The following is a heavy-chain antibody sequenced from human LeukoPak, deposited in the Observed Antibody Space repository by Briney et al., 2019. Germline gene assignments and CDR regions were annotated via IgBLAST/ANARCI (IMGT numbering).Heavy chain of an antibody. CDR1: GYTLTSYY. Sequence: ASVKVSCKASGYTLTSYYMHWVRQAPGQGLEWMGIINPNGGSTSYAQKFQGRVTMTRDTSTSTVYMELSSLRSEDTAVYCCARVRYSYGHGDYWGQGTLVTVSS. CDR2: INPNGGST. D-gene: IGHD5-18*01. V-gene: IGHV1-46*01. CDR3: ARVRYSYGHGDY. J-gene: IGHJ4*02.